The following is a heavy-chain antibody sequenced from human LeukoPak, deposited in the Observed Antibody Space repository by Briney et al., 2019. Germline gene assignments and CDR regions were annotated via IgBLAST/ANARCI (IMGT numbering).Heavy chain of an antibody. D-gene: IGHD3-9*01. CDR1: GDSVSSNSAA. CDR2: TYYRSKWYN. J-gene: IGHJ3*02. CDR3: ARDPDYDILTGSDAFDI. V-gene: IGHV6-1*01. Sequence: SQTLSLTCAISGDSVSSNSAAWNWIRQSPSRGLEWLGRTYYRSKWYNDYAVSVKSRITINPDTSKNQFSLQLNSVTPEDTAVYYCARDPDYDILTGSDAFDIWGQGQWSPSLQ.